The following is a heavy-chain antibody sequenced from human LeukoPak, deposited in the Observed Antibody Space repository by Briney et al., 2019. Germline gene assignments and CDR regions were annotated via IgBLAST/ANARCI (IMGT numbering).Heavy chain of an antibody. J-gene: IGHJ5*02. CDR2: INPSGGST. CDR1: GYTFTRYY. Sequence: ASVKVSCKASGYTFTRYYIHWVRQAPGQGLEWMGIINPSGGSTNHAQKFQGRVIMTRDTSTSTVYVELSSLRSEDTAIYYCARDPTNSRNWFDPWGQGTLVTVST. V-gene: IGHV1-46*01. D-gene: IGHD4-23*01. CDR3: ARDPTNSRNWFDP.